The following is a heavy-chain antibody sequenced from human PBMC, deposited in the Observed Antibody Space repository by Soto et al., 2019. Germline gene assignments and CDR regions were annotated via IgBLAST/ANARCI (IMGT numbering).Heavy chain of an antibody. Sequence: ASVKVSCKASGYTFTSYYMHWVRQAPGQGLEWMGIINPSGGSTSYAQKFQGRVTMTRGTSTSTVYVELSSLRSEDTAVYYCARGPIVVVPAPFYYFDYWGQGTLVTVSS. V-gene: IGHV1-46*03. D-gene: IGHD2-2*01. J-gene: IGHJ4*02. CDR2: INPSGGST. CDR3: ARGPIVVVPAPFYYFDY. CDR1: GYTFTSYY.